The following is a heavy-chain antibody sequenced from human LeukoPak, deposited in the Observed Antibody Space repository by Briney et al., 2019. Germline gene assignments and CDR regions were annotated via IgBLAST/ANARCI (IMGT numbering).Heavy chain of an antibody. D-gene: IGHD3-10*01. Sequence: GGSLRLSCAASGFTFSSYAMHWVRQAPGKGLEWVAVISYDGSNKYYADSVKGRFTISRDNSKNTLYLQMNSLGAEDTAVYYCAKDYSKTSYYGSGTYYRPNWFDPWGQGTLVTVSS. J-gene: IGHJ5*02. V-gene: IGHV3-30*04. CDR1: GFTFSSYA. CDR2: ISYDGSNK. CDR3: AKDYSKTSYYGSGTYYRPNWFDP.